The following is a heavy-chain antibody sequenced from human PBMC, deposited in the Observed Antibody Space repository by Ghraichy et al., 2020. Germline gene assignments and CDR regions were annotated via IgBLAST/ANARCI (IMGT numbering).Heavy chain of an antibody. CDR1: GYTFTSYD. V-gene: IGHV1-8*01. D-gene: IGHD3-10*01. Sequence: ASVKVSCKASGYTFTSYDINWVRQATGQGLEWMGWMNPNSGNTGYAQKFQGRVTMTRNTSISTAYMELSSLRSEDTAVYYCARGTITMVRGVMVLDAFDIWGQGTMVTVSS. CDR2: MNPNSGNT. CDR3: ARGTITMVRGVMVLDAFDI. J-gene: IGHJ3*02.